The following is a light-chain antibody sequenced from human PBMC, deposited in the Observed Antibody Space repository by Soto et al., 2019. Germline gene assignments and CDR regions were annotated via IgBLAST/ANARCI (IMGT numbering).Light chain of an antibody. J-gene: IGKJ2*01. CDR2: DAS. CDR1: QSVSSY. V-gene: IGKV3-11*01. Sequence: EIVLTQSPATLSLSPGEGATLSCRASQSVSSYLAWYQHKPGRAPRLLISDASNRATGIPARFSGSGSGTDFTLTISSLEPEDFAVYYCQQRSSWPPLYTFGQGTKLEIK. CDR3: QQRSSWPPLYT.